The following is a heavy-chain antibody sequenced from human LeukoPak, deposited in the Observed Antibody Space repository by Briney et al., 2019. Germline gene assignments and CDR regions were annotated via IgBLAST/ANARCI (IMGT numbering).Heavy chain of an antibody. CDR2: IYYSGST. CDR1: GGSISSGDYY. CDR3: ARRYSGYETGGYYYYYMDV. Sequence: SQTLSLTCTVSGGSISSGDYYWSWIRQPPGKGLEWIGYIYYSGSTYYNPSLKSRVTISVDTSENQFSLKLSSVTAADTAVYYCARRYSGYETGGYYYYYMDVWGKGTTVTVSS. D-gene: IGHD5-12*01. J-gene: IGHJ6*03. V-gene: IGHV4-30-4*08.